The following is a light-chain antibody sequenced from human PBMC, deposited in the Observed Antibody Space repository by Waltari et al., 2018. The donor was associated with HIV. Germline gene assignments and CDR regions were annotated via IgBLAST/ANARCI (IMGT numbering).Light chain of an antibody. J-gene: IGLJ3*02. CDR1: SSGVGAYNL. Sequence: QTALTQPASVSGSPGQSITISCTGTSSGVGAYNLVPWYQQHPGKAPRLIIYDVSGRPAGVSNRFTGSKSGNTASLTISGLQAEDEADYYCCSYVSEIVPCVFGGGTKLTVL. CDR2: DVS. CDR3: CSYVSEIVPCV. V-gene: IGLV2-23*02.